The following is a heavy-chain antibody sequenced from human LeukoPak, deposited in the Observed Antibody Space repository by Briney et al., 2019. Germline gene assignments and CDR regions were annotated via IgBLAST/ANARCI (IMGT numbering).Heavy chain of an antibody. CDR2: ISSSSSYI. CDR1: GFTFSSCS. CDR3: ARGKTSQNIVTRKTYNWFDP. V-gene: IGHV3-21*01. D-gene: IGHD2/OR15-2a*01. Sequence: GGSLRLSCAASGFTFSSCSMNWVRQAPGKGLEWVSSISSSSSYIYYADSVKGRFTISRDNAKNSLYLQMNSLRAEDTAVYYCARGKTSQNIVTRKTYNWFDPWGQGTLVTVSS. J-gene: IGHJ5*02.